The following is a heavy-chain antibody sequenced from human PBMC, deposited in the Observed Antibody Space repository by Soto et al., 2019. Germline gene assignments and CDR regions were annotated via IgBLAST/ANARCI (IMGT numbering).Heavy chain of an antibody. CDR3: AREIQLLWFGEPHNWFNP. CDR1: GGSISSGGYY. V-gene: IGHV4-31*01. D-gene: IGHD3-10*01. J-gene: IGHJ5*02. CDR2: IYNSGST. Sequence: QVQLQESGPGLVKPSQTLSLTCTVSGGSISSGGYYWSWIRQHPGKVLEWIGYIYNSGSTYYNPSLKSQVTISVDTSKNQFPLKLISVTAADTAVYYCAREIQLLWFGEPHNWFNPWGQGTLVTVSS.